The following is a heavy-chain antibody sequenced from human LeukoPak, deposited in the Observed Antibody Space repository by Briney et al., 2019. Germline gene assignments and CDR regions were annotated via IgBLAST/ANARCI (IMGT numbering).Heavy chain of an antibody. D-gene: IGHD2-2*01. J-gene: IGHJ5*02. CDR2: IYHSGST. CDR1: GGSISSGGYS. CDR3: ARDMQRAWFDP. Sequence: SETLSLTCAVSGGSISSGGYSWSWIRQPPGRGLEWIGYIYHSGSTYYNPSLKSRVTISVDRSKNQFSLKLSSVTAADTAVYYCARDMQRAWFDPWGQGTLVTVSS. V-gene: IGHV4-30-2*01.